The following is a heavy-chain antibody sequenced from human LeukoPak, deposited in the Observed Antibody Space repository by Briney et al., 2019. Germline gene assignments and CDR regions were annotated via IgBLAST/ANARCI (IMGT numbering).Heavy chain of an antibody. CDR3: ARQRSGSYFYGY. Sequence: PSETLSLTCTVSGGSISSSSYYWGWIRQPPGKGLEWIGSIYYSGSTYYNPSLKSRVTISVDTSKNQFSLKLSSVTAADTAVYYCARQRSGSYFYGYWGQGTLVTASS. V-gene: IGHV4-39*01. D-gene: IGHD1-26*01. J-gene: IGHJ4*02. CDR2: IYYSGST. CDR1: GGSISSSSYY.